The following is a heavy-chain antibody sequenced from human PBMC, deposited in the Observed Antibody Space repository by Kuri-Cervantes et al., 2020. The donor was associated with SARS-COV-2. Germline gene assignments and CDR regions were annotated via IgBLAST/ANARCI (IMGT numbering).Heavy chain of an antibody. CDR3: ARLGGYRSGYNWFDP. D-gene: IGHD5-18*01. CDR1: GFTFSDYY. Sequence: GSLRLSCAASGFTFSDYYMSWIRQAPGKGLEWIGEVKHNGGVNYNPSLRSRVTISVDTSKTQFSLSLSSVTAADTAVYYCARLGGYRSGYNWFDPWGQGTLVTVSS. J-gene: IGHJ5*02. V-gene: IGHV4-34*01. CDR2: VKHNGGV.